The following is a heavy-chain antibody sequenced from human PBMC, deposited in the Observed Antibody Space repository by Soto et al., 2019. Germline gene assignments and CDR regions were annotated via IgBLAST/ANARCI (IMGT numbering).Heavy chain of an antibody. J-gene: IGHJ4*02. D-gene: IGHD6-13*01. Sequence: QVQLVESGGGVVQPGRSLRLSCAASGFTFSSYAMHWVRQAPGKGLEWVAVISYDGSNKYYADSVKGRFTISRDNSKNTLHLKVNSVRAEDTAVYYGARGSSDERSCWWGLDYWVKGTLFTVST. CDR3: ARGSSDERSCWWGLDY. V-gene: IGHV3-30-3*01. CDR1: GFTFSSYA. CDR2: ISYDGSNK.